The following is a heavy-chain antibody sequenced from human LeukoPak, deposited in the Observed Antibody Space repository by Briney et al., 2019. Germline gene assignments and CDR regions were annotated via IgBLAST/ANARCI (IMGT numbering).Heavy chain of an antibody. CDR1: GGSISSGGYY. CDR3: TRYRSSYCSGGSCPMGMDY. J-gene: IGHJ4*02. CDR2: IYYSGST. V-gene: IGHV4-31*03. D-gene: IGHD2-15*01. Sequence: SETLSLTCTVSGGSISSGGYYWSWIRQHPGKGLEWIGYIYYSGSTYYNPSLKSRVTISVDTSKNQFSLKLSSMTAADTAVYYCTRYRSSYCSGGSCPMGMDYWGQGTLVTVSS.